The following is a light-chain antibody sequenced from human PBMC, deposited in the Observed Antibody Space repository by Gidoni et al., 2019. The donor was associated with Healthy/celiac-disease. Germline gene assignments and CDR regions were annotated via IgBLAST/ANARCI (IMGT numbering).Light chain of an antibody. CDR2: QDS. J-gene: IGLJ2*01. V-gene: IGLV3-1*01. CDR1: KLGDKY. CDR3: QAWDSSTVV. Sequence: SYELTQPPPVSVSPGQTASITCSGDKLGDKYACWYQQKPGQSPVLVIYQDSKRPSGIPERFSGSNSGNKATLTISGTQAMDEADYYCQAWDSSTVVFGGGTKLTVL.